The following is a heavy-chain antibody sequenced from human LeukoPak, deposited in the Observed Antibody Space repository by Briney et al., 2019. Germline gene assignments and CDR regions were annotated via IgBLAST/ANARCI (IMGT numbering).Heavy chain of an antibody. CDR3: ARAYPGSGQYPTTYDF. D-gene: IGHD3-10*01. J-gene: IGHJ4*02. V-gene: IGHV4-59*01. CDR2: IYYTGST. Sequence: KPSETLSLTCSVSGGSFTSTYWSWIRQPPGNGLEWIGYIYYTGSTNYNPSLKSRVTISIDTSQNQFSLKLSSVTAADTAVYFCARAYPGSGQYPTTYDFWGQGTLVTVSS. CDR1: GGSFTSTY.